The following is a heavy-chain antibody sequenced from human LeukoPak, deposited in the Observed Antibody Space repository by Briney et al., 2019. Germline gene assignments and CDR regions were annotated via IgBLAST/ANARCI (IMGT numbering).Heavy chain of an antibody. D-gene: IGHD2-2*01. CDR1: GFNFSPYA. CDR3: ATLRDIVVVATTPTDV. CDR2: ISNDGTTE. Sequence: GRSLRLSCVASGFNFSPYAVHWARQAPGKGLEWVAIISNDGTTESYTDSVKGRFTISRDNFKNTLYLQMNGLRLEDTAVYYCATLRDIVVVATTPTDVWGKGTTVIVSS. V-gene: IGHV3-30-3*01. J-gene: IGHJ6*03.